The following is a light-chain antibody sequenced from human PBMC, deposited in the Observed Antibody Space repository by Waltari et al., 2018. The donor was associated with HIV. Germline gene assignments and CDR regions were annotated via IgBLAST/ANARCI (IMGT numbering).Light chain of an antibody. CDR1: TLDDKY. J-gene: IGLJ1*01. Sequence: SYELTKPPSVSVSPGQAATITCSGDTLDDKYVCWYQQTPGRSPVLVIYQDDKRLSGIPDRFSGSNSGNTATLTISGTQTMDEADYYCQAWDSGTGVFGTGTTVTVL. CDR3: QAWDSGTGV. CDR2: QDD. V-gene: IGLV3-1*01.